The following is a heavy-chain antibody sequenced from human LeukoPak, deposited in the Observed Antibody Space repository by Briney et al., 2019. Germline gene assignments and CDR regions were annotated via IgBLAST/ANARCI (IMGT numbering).Heavy chain of an antibody. CDR1: GITFSSNW. Sequence: GGSLRLSCAASGITFSSNWMHWVRQAPGKGLVWVSRINGDGSVTNYADSVKGRFTISRDNAKNSLYLQMNSLRAEDTAVYYCAKSFVVVTATHWGQGTLVTVSS. J-gene: IGHJ4*02. CDR3: AKSFVVVTATH. D-gene: IGHD2-21*02. CDR2: INGDGSVT. V-gene: IGHV3-74*01.